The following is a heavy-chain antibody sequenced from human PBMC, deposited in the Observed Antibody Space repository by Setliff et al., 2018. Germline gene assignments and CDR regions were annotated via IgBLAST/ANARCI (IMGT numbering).Heavy chain of an antibody. CDR1: GGSISSGSFY. J-gene: IGHJ4*02. V-gene: IGHV4-61*09. CDR3: ARSLGSGSYYNSRPFYSDY. D-gene: IGHD3-10*01. CDR2: IYTSGST. Sequence: PSETLSLTCTVSGGSISSGSFYWSWIRQPAGKGLEWIGHIYTSGSTNYNPSLKTRVTISVDTSKNQFSLKLTSVTAADTAVYYCARSLGSGSYYNSRPFYSDYWGQGTLVTVSS.